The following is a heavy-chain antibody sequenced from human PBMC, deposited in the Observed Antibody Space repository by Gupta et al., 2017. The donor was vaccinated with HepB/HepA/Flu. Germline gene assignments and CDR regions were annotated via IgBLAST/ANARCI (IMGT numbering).Heavy chain of an antibody. D-gene: IGHD3-3*01. Sequence: DVQLVESGGGLVKPGGSLGLSCAASGFTFNTYNMNWVRQAPGKGLEWVSSISGSSSSISYADSVKGRFTISRDNAKNSLFLQLTSLRAEDTAIYYCARELSRDFWSGSYPLAYWGQGTLVTVSS. J-gene: IGHJ4*02. CDR1: GFTFNTYN. CDR2: ISGSSSSI. CDR3: ARELSRDFWSGSYPLAY. V-gene: IGHV3-21*02.